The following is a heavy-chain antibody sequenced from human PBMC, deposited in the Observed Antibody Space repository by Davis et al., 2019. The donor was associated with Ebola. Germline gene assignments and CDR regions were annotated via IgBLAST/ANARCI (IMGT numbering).Heavy chain of an antibody. D-gene: IGHD4-11*01. V-gene: IGHV4-59*01. CDR1: GGSISTYY. J-gene: IGHJ5*01. CDR2: LYFRGST. CDR3: ARGGGYSFDS. Sequence: SETLSLTCTVSGGSISTYYWSWIRQPPGKGLEWIGYLYFRGSTTYNPSHKSRVSISVDTSKNQFSLKLNSVTSADTAVYYCARGGGYSFDSWGQGTLVTVSS.